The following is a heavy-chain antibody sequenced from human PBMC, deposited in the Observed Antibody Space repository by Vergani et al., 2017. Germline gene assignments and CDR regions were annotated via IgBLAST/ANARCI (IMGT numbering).Heavy chain of an antibody. D-gene: IGHD2-15*01. J-gene: IGHJ6*02. V-gene: IGHV4-61*02. CDR3: ARMVGYPPYYYYGMDV. Sequence: QVQLQESGPGLVKPSQTLSLTCTVSGGSISSGSYYWSWIRQPAGKGLEWIGRIYTSGSTNYNPSLKSRVTISVDTSKNQFSLKLSSVTAADTAVYYCARMVGYPPYYYYGMDVWGQGTTVTVSS. CDR2: IYTSGST. CDR1: GGSISSGSYY.